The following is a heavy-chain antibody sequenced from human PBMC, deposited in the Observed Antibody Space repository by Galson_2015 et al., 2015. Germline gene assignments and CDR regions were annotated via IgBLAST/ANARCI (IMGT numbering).Heavy chain of an antibody. Sequence: ETLSLPCAVSGGSLSTYYWRWLRPPPGKGLAWIGYIYYSGSTNYNPSLKSRVTISVDTSKNQFSLKLSSVTAADTAVYYCARAVDTAVVDSWGQGTLVTVSS. J-gene: IGHJ4*02. D-gene: IGHD5-18*01. CDR1: GGSLSTYY. V-gene: IGHV4-59*01. CDR2: IYYSGST. CDR3: ARAVDTAVVDS.